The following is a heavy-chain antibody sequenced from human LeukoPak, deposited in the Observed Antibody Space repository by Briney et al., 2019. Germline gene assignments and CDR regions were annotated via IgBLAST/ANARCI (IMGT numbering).Heavy chain of an antibody. Sequence: TGGSLRLSCAASGFTFSSYAMHWVRQAPGKGLQWVAVISNDGSKKSYVDSVKGRFTISRDNSKNTLYLQMNSLRAEDTAVYYCARGTHKWELANRFDFWGQGTLVTVSS. CDR3: ARGTHKWELANRFDF. CDR2: ISNDGSKK. J-gene: IGHJ4*02. CDR1: GFTFSSYA. D-gene: IGHD1-26*01. V-gene: IGHV3-30*04.